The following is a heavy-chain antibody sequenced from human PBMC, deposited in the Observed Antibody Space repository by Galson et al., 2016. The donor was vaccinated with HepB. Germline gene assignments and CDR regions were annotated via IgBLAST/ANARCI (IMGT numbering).Heavy chain of an antibody. Sequence: SLRLSCAASGFTFTSFALTWVRQAPGKGLEWLSAVNARGGGGRTYYADSVRGRFTISRDNSKNTVYLEVNSLRVGDTAIYYCAIIQRIDGMDAWGQGTTVTVSS. CDR2: VNARGGGGRT. V-gene: IGHV3-23*01. D-gene: IGHD2/OR15-2a*01. CDR1: GFTFTSFA. CDR3: AIIQRIDGMDA. J-gene: IGHJ6*02.